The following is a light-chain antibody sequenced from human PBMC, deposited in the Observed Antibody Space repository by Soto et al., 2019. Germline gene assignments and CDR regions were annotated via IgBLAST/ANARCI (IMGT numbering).Light chain of an antibody. CDR2: AAS. CDR3: QQLNTYPLT. Sequence: IQLTQSPSSLSASVGDRVTITCRASQGISSYLAWYQQKPGKAPKLLIYAASTLHSGVPSRLSGGGSGTDFTLTISSLQPEDFATYYCQQLNTYPLTLGGGTKVEI. CDR1: QGISSY. V-gene: IGKV1-9*01. J-gene: IGKJ4*01.